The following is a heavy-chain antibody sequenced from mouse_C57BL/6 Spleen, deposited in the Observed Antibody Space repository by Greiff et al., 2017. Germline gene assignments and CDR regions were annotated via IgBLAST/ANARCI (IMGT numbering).Heavy chain of an antibody. D-gene: IGHD2-3*01. V-gene: IGHV1-22*01. CDR3: AVGLLRWYFDV. CDR1: GYTFTDYN. J-gene: IGHJ1*03. CDR2: INPNNGGT. Sequence: DVQLQESGPELVKPGASVKMSCKASGYTFTDYNMHWVKQSHGKSLEWIGYINPNNGGTSYNQKFKGKATLTVNKSSSTAYMELRSLTSEDSAVYYCAVGLLRWYFDVWGTGTTVTVSS.